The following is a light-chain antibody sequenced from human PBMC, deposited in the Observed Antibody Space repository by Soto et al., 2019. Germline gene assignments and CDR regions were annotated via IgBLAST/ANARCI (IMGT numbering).Light chain of an antibody. Sequence: QSVLTQPASVSGSPGQSITISCTGNSSDVGGYNYVSWYQQHPGKAPKLMIYDVSNRPSGVSNRFSGSKSGNTASLTISGLQAEDGADYYCSSYTSSSTYVFGTGTKVTVL. CDR1: SSDVGGYNY. V-gene: IGLV2-14*01. CDR2: DVS. J-gene: IGLJ1*01. CDR3: SSYTSSSTYV.